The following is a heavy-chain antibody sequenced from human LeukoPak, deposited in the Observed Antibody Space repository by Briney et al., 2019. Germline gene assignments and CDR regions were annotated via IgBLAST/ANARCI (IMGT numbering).Heavy chain of an antibody. CDR3: ARVTREVEGAYYYYYYYMDV. CDR2: IYTSGST. Sequence: SETLSLTCTVSGDSVSSGAHYWSWLRQPAGKGLEWIGRIYTSGSTNYNPSLKSRVTISVDTSKNQFSLKLSSVTAADTAVYYCARVTREVEGAYYYYYYYMDVWGKGTTVTVSS. V-gene: IGHV4-61*02. D-gene: IGHD2-15*01. J-gene: IGHJ6*03. CDR1: GDSVSSGAHY.